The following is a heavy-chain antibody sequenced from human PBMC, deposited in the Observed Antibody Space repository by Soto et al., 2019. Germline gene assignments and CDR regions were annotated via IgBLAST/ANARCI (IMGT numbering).Heavy chain of an antibody. V-gene: IGHV3-23*01. Sequence: GGSLRLSCAASGFTFSSYAMSWVRQAPGKGLEWVSAISGSGGSTYYADSVKGRFTISRDNSKNTLYLQMNSLRAEDTAVYYCAKDDSDYDYILGSYRWFDYWGQGTLVTVSS. CDR2: ISGSGGST. CDR3: AKDDSDYDYILGSYRWFDY. J-gene: IGHJ4*02. CDR1: GFTFSSYA. D-gene: IGHD3-16*02.